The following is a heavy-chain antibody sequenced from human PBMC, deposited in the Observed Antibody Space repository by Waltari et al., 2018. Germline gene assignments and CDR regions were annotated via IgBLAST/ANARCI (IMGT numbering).Heavy chain of an antibody. Sequence: EVLLLASGGGLVQPGGSLRRSCTASGSNFNIYTLNWVRQAPGKGLEWVSYINSASRVILYADSVRGRFTISRDNAKNSLFLQMNNLRVEDTALYYCTRGLQFAFDFWGQGTMVSISS. D-gene: IGHD2-21*02. CDR2: INSASRVI. J-gene: IGHJ3*01. CDR3: TRGLQFAFDF. CDR1: GSNFNIYT. V-gene: IGHV3-48*01.